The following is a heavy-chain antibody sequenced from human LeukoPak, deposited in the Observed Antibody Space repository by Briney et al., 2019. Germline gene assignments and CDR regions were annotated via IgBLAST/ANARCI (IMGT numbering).Heavy chain of an antibody. CDR3: ATVPIHLWSPSLYFDY. Sequence: EASVKVSCKVSGYTLTELSMYWVRQAPGKGLEWMGGFDPEDGETIYAQKFQGRVTMTEDTSTDTAYMELSSLRSEDTAVYYCATVPIHLWSPSLYFDYWGQGTLVTVSS. J-gene: IGHJ4*02. CDR2: FDPEDGET. CDR1: GYTLTELS. V-gene: IGHV1-24*01. D-gene: IGHD3-10*01.